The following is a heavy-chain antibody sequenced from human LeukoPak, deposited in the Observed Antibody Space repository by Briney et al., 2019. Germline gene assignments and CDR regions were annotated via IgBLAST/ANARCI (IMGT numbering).Heavy chain of an antibody. CDR3: ARDDSSGGGFDY. Sequence: GGSLRLSCAASGFTFSSYWMTWVRQAPGKGLEWVSGINWNGGSTGYADSVKGRFTISRDNAKNSLYLQMNSLRAEDTALYYCARDDSSGGGFDYWGQGTLVTVSS. CDR1: GFTFSSYW. D-gene: IGHD3-22*01. V-gene: IGHV3-20*04. J-gene: IGHJ4*02. CDR2: INWNGGST.